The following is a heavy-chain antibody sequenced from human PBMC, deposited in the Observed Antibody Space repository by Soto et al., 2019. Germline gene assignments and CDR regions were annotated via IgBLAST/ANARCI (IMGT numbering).Heavy chain of an antibody. Sequence: ASVKVSCKASGYTFTSYYMHWVRQAPGQGLEWMGIINPSGGSTSYAQKFQGRVTMTRDTSTSTVYMELSSLRSEDTAVYYCARGGLGYCTSTSCYSWFDPWGQGTLVTVSS. CDR3: ARGGLGYCTSTSCYSWFDP. V-gene: IGHV1-46*01. D-gene: IGHD2-2*02. J-gene: IGHJ5*02. CDR1: GYTFTSYY. CDR2: INPSGGST.